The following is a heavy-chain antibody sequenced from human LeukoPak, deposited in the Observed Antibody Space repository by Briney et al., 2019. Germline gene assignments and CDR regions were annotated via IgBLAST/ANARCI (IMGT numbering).Heavy chain of an antibody. CDR1: GFTFSSYW. Sequence: GGSLRLSCAASGFTFSSYWMHWVRQAPGKGLVWVSRINTDGSSTTYADSVKGRFTISRDNAKNTLYLQMNSLRAEDSAVYYCVTVHPHVDYWGQGTLVTVSS. CDR3: VTVHPHVDY. J-gene: IGHJ4*02. V-gene: IGHV3-74*01. D-gene: IGHD4-17*01. CDR2: INTDGSST.